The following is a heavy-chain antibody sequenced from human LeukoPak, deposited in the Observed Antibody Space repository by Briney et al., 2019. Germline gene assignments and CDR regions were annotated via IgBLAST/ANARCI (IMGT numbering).Heavy chain of an antibody. CDR2: INHSGST. J-gene: IGHJ5*02. Sequence: SETLSLTCAVYGGSFSGYYWSWIRQPPGKGLEWIGEINHSGSTNYNPSLKSRVTMSVDTSKNQFSLKLSSVTAADTAVYYCARGPFTMLRGADNWFDPWGQGTLVTVSS. CDR1: GGSFSGYY. CDR3: ARGPFTMLRGADNWFDP. D-gene: IGHD3-10*01. V-gene: IGHV4-34*01.